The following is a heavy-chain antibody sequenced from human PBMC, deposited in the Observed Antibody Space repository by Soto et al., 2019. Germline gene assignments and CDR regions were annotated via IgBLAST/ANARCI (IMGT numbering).Heavy chain of an antibody. CDR1: GFTFSSYS. V-gene: IGHV3-48*02. J-gene: IGHJ6*02. Sequence: EVQLLESGGGLVQPGGSLRLSCAASGFTFSSYSMNWVRQAPGKGLEWVSYISSSSSTIYYADSVKGRFTISRDNAKNSLYLQMNSLRDEDTAVYYCARDPLYYYGSGSFAPLYYYYGMDVWGQGTMVTVSS. CDR2: ISSSSSTI. CDR3: ARDPLYYYGSGSFAPLYYYYGMDV. D-gene: IGHD3-10*01.